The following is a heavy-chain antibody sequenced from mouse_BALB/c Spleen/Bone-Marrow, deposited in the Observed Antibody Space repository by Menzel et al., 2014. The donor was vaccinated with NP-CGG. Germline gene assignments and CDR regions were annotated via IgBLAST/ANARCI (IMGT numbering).Heavy chain of an antibody. CDR1: GYTFTSYW. D-gene: IGHD2-4*01. J-gene: IGHJ4*01. CDR3: ARVTKIITDYVIDC. Sequence: QVQLQQSGAELVKPGASVKLSCKASGYTFTSYWMHWVKQRPGQGLEWIGEIIPSNGRTNYNEKFKIKATLTVDKSSSKADMYLSSLTSDDAAVYYCARVTKIITDYVIDCWGLGTPVTVST. V-gene: IGHV1S81*02. CDR2: IIPSNGRT.